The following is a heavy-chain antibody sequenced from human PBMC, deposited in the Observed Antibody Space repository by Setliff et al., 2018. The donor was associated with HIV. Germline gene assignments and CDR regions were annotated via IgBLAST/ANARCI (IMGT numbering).Heavy chain of an antibody. J-gene: IGHJ5*02. CDR3: ARGGAIGVSVGAT. CDR1: GFTFSSYA. Sequence: GGSLRLSCAASGFTFSSYAMIWVRQAPGKGLEWLANINQDGSEQNSADSLKGRFSVSKDNAKNSLSLQMNSLRAEDTAVYYCARGGAIGVSVGATWGQGTLVTVSS. CDR2: INQDGSEQ. D-gene: IGHD2-15*01. V-gene: IGHV3-7*01.